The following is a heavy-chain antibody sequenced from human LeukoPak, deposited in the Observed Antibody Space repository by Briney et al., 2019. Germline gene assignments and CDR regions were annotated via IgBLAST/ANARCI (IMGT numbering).Heavy chain of an antibody. CDR1: GGSISSYY. Sequence: SETLSLTRTVSGGSISSYYWSWNRHPPGKGLEWIGYIYYSGSTNYNPCLKSRVTISVDTSKNQFSLKLSSVTAADKDVYYCARVEMATISFDYWGQGTLVTVSS. CDR3: ARVEMATISFDY. D-gene: IGHD5-24*01. CDR2: IYYSGST. J-gene: IGHJ4*02. V-gene: IGHV4-59*08.